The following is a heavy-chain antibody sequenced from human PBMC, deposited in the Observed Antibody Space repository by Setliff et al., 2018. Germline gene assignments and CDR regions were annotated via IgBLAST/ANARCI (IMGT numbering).Heavy chain of an antibody. J-gene: IGHJ3*02. Sequence: PSETLSLTCAAYGGTFSDYYRTWIRQPPGKGLEWIGEINHRGSTNYNPSFKSRVTMSIDTSNSQFSLKLSSVTAADTAIYYCARDASASDGRNAFDIWGQGTMVTVSS. V-gene: IGHV4-34*01. D-gene: IGHD1-26*01. CDR3: ARDASASDGRNAFDI. CDR1: GGTFSDYY. CDR2: INHRGST.